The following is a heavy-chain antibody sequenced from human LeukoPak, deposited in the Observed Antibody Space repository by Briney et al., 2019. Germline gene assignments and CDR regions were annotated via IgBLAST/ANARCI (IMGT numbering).Heavy chain of an antibody. Sequence: GGSLRLSCAASGFTFSSYSMNWVRQAPGKGLEWVSSISSSSSYIYYADSVKGRFTISRDNSKNTLYLQMNSLRAEDTAVYYCAKLGIAVDNWFDPWGQGTLVTVSS. CDR2: ISSSSSYI. CDR3: AKLGIAVDNWFDP. J-gene: IGHJ5*02. V-gene: IGHV3-21*04. CDR1: GFTFSSYS. D-gene: IGHD6-19*01.